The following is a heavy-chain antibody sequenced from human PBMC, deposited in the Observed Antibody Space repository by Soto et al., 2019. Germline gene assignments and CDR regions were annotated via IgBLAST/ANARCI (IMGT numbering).Heavy chain of an antibody. J-gene: IGHJ5*02. D-gene: IGHD4-17*01. V-gene: IGHV1-69*13. CDR3: ARESDYGGNLVRFDP. CDR2: IIPIFGTA. CDR1: GGTFRSYA. Sequence: SVKVSCKACGGTFRSYAISCVRQAPGQGLEWMGGIIPIFGTANYAQKFQGRVTITADESTSTAYMELSSLRSEDTAVYYCARESDYGGNLVRFDPWGQGTLVTVSS.